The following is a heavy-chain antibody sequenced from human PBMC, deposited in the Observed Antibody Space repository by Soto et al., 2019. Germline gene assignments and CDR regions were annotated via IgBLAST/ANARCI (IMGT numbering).Heavy chain of an antibody. V-gene: IGHV3-33*01. CDR3: ASDPGYSYGYGHVSYYGMDV. D-gene: IGHD5-18*01. CDR2: IWYDGSDK. J-gene: IGHJ6*02. Sequence: PGGSLRLSCAASVFTFSSYGMHWVRQSPGKGLEWVAVIWYDGSDKYYADSVKGRFTISRDNYKNTLYLQMNSLRAEDTAVYYCASDPGYSYGYGHVSYYGMDVWGQGTKVTVSS. CDR1: VFTFSSYG.